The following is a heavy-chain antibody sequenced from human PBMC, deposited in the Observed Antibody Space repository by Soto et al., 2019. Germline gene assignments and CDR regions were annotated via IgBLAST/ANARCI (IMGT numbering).Heavy chain of an antibody. CDR1: GYSISSGYY. Sequence: SETLSLTCTVSGYSISSGYYWGWIRQPPGKGLEWIGSIYHSGSTYYNPSLKSRVTISVDTSKNQFSLKLSSVTAADTAVYYCARDRVTTVTNWFDPWGQGTLVTVSS. CDR2: IYHSGST. V-gene: IGHV4-38-2*02. CDR3: ARDRVTTVTNWFDP. D-gene: IGHD4-4*01. J-gene: IGHJ5*02.